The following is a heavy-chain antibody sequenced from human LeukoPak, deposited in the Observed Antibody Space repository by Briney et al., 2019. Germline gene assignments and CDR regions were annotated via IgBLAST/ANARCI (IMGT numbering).Heavy chain of an antibody. V-gene: IGHV4-59*08. J-gene: IGHJ6*02. D-gene: IGHD6-19*01. CDR2: IYYRGNT. Sequence: SETLSLTCTVSGGTISGYYWSWIRQPPGKGLEWIGYIYYRGNTIYNPSLKSRVTMSVDTSGNQFSLKLSSVTAADTAVYYCARHDEIAVFRNGLDVWGQGTTVTVS. CDR3: ARHDEIAVFRNGLDV. CDR1: GGTISGYY.